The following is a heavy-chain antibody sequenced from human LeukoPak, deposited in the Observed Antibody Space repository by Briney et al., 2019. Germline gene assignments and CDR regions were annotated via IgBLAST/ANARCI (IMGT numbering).Heavy chain of an antibody. Sequence: ASVKVSCKASGYTFTGYYMHWVRQAPGQGLEWMGWINPNSGGTNYARKFQGRVTMTRDTSISTAYMELSRLRSDDTAVYYCASGLYSSSGGGLLRFDYWGQGTLVTVSS. CDR1: GYTFTGYY. J-gene: IGHJ4*02. CDR2: INPNSGGT. CDR3: ASGLYSSSGGGLLRFDY. D-gene: IGHD6-13*01. V-gene: IGHV1-2*02.